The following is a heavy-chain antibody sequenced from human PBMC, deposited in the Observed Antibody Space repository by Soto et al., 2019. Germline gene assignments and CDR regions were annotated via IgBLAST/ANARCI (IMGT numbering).Heavy chain of an antibody. CDR1: GVTFRTYG. V-gene: IGHV3-30*18. Sequence: QVQLVESGGGVVQPGRSLTLSCVVSGVTFRTYGIHWVRQAPGKGLEWVAVISYDGDYKSYADSVKGRFSISRDNSKKTVYLQLTSLGAEDTALYYCAKSDSGVFGVVMSPALDPLDVWGQGTMVAVSS. D-gene: IGHD3-3*01. CDR2: ISYDGDYK. CDR3: AKSDSGVFGVVMSPALDPLDV. J-gene: IGHJ3*01.